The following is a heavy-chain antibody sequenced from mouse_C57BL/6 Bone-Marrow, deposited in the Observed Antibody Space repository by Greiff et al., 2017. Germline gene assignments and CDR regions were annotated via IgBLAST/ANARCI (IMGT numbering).Heavy chain of an antibody. CDR3: ARGDYGSSLAWFAY. Sequence: VQLQQSGPELVKPGASVKISCKASGYTFTDYYMNWVKQSHGKSLEWIGDINPNNGGTSYNQKFKGKATLTVDKSSSTAYMELRSLTSEDSAVYYCARGDYGSSLAWFAYWGQGTLVTVSA. CDR1: GYTFTDYY. CDR2: INPNNGGT. V-gene: IGHV1-26*01. D-gene: IGHD1-1*01. J-gene: IGHJ3*01.